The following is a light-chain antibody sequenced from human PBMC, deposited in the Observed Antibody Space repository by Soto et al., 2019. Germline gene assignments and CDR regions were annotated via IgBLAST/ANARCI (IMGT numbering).Light chain of an antibody. Sequence: DIQMTQSPSSLSASVGDRVTITCQASQNMNNYLNWYQQKPGRAPKLLIYDASNLEAGVPSRFRGSGSGTDFTFTISRLQPEDIATYYCQQYANLPTFGQGTRLELK. CDR1: QNMNNY. J-gene: IGKJ5*01. CDR2: DAS. V-gene: IGKV1-33*01. CDR3: QQYANLPT.